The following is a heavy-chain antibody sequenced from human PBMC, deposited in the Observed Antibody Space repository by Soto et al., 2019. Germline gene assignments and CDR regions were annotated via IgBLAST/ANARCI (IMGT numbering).Heavy chain of an antibody. V-gene: IGHV3-21*01. CDR1: GFRFSSYG. CDR2: ISSGSSFI. J-gene: IGHJ4*02. Sequence: GGSLRLSCTASGFRFSSYGMNWVRQAPGKGLEWVSSISSGSSFIYYADSVKGRFTISRDNAKNSLYLQMNSLRADDTAIYHCTRVLLGGYYGYDFDFWGQGTQVTVYS. D-gene: IGHD1-26*01. CDR3: TRVLLGGYYGYDFDF.